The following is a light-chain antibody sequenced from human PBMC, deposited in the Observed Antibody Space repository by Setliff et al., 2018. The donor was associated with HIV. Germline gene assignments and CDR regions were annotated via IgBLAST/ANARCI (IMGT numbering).Light chain of an antibody. Sequence: VLTQPASVSGSPGQSITISCTGTNSDIGSYNLVSWYQQHPGRAPKLIIYEVINRPSGVSIRFSGSKSGNTASLTISGLQAEDEADYYCSSYTGSSTVIFGGGTKVTVL. CDR3: SSYTGSSTVI. V-gene: IGLV2-14*02. CDR2: EVI. J-gene: IGLJ2*01. CDR1: NSDIGSYNL.